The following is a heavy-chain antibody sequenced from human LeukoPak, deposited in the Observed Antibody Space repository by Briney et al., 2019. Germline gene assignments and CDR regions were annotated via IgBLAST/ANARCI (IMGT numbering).Heavy chain of an antibody. V-gene: IGHV3-30-3*01. CDR2: ISYDGSNK. CDR3: AREVAIAAPHWFDP. Sequence: GGSLRLSCAASGFTFSSYAMHWVRQAPGKGLEWVAVISYDGSNKYYADSVKGRFTISRDNSKNTLYLQMNSLRAEDTAVYYCAREVAIAAPHWFDPWGQGTLVTVSS. D-gene: IGHD6-25*01. CDR1: GFTFSSYA. J-gene: IGHJ5*01.